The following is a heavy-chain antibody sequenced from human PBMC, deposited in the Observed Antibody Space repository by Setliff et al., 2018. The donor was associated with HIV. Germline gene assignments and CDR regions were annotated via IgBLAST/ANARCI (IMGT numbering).Heavy chain of an antibody. CDR2: INHSGST. Sequence: KPSETLSLTCTVSGASISTTTYYWGWIRQPPGKGLEWIGEINHSGSTNYNPSLKSRVTISLAASKNQFSLKLRSVTVADTAVYFCARGPVVGFDSWGQGTLVTVSS. V-gene: IGHV4-39*07. CDR1: GASISTTTYY. J-gene: IGHJ4*02. D-gene: IGHD2-15*01. CDR3: ARGPVVGFDS.